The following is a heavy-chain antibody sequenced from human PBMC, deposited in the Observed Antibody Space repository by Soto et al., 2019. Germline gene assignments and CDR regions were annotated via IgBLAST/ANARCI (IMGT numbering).Heavy chain of an antibody. D-gene: IGHD7-27*01. V-gene: IGHV3-48*01. CDR2: ISSSSSTI. Sequence: EVQLVESGGGLVQPGGSLRLSCAASGFTFSSYSMNWVRQAPGKGLEWVSYISSSSSTIYYADSVKGRFTISRDNAKNSLYLQMNSLRAEDTAVYYCATSTWGSVGYWGQGTLVTVSS. CDR1: GFTFSSYS. J-gene: IGHJ4*02. CDR3: ATSTWGSVGY.